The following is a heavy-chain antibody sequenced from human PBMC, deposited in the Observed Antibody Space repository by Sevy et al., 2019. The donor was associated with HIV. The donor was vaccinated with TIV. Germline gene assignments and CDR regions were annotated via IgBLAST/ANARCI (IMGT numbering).Heavy chain of an antibody. CDR1: GYTFTDYY. V-gene: IGHV1-2*02. D-gene: IGHD2-2*01. J-gene: IGHJ4*02. CDR2: INPHIGGT. CDR3: ARGGSLVVPPATVDY. Sequence: ASVKVSCKASGYTFTDYYIHWVRQAPGQGLEWMGWINPHIGGTNFAQKFQGRVTMTRDMSISTAYLDLSRLRSDDTAIYYCARGGSLVVPPATVDYWGQGTLVTVSS.